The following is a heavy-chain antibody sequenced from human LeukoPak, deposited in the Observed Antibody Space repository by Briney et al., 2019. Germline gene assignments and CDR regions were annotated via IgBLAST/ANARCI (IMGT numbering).Heavy chain of an antibody. CDR1: GFTFSNYE. D-gene: IGHD1-26*01. CDR2: ISSSGTLT. CDR3: ASRVVGARFDY. Sequence: GGSLRLSCAGSGFTFSNYEMNWVRQAPGRGLEWISYISSSGTLTFYADSVKGRFTISRDNAKNSLYLEMNSLRVEDTAIYYCASRVVGARFDYWAREPWSPSPQ. J-gene: IGHJ4*02. V-gene: IGHV3-48*03.